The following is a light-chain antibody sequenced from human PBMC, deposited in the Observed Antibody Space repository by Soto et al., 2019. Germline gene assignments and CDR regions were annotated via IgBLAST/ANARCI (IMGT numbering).Light chain of an antibody. CDR2: RAS. Sequence: EIIMTHSPATLSVSPGDTATLSCRASQSLGDNLAWYQQKPGQAPRLLIFRASSRAKGVPARFSASGSGTEFNITISSLQPDDFATYYCQQYDSYSWTFGQGTKVDIK. CDR1: QSLGDN. CDR3: QQYDSYSWT. V-gene: IGKV3-15*01. J-gene: IGKJ1*01.